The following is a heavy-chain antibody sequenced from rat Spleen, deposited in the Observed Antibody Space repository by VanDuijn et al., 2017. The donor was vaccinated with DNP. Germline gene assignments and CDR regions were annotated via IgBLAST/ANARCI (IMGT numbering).Heavy chain of an antibody. Sequence: EVQLQESGPGLVKPSQSLSLTCSVTGYSITTDYWGWIRRFPGNEMEWMGYISHSGSTNYKASLTSRISITRDTSKNQFFLHLNSVTTEDTATYYCTSNPHIRTAAPFDYWGQGVMVTVSS. V-gene: IGHV3-1*01. J-gene: IGHJ2*01. CDR2: ISHSGST. CDR1: GYSITTDY. CDR3: TSNPHIRTAAPFDY. D-gene: IGHD3-8*01.